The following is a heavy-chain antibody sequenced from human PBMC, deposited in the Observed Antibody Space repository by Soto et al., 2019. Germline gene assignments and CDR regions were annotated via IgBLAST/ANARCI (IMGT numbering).Heavy chain of an antibody. CDR3: ARGKHITMRVVVAPDFDY. J-gene: IGHJ4*02. D-gene: IGHD3-22*01. V-gene: IGHV3-48*02. CDR2: ISSSKSNI. Sequence: EVQLVESGGGLVQPGGSLRLSCAASGFTFSSYSMNWGRQAPGKGLEWVAYISSSKSNIYSADSVKGRFTISRDNAKKSMYLHMNSLRDEDTAVYSGARGKHITMRVVVAPDFDYWGQGTMVTVSS. CDR1: GFTFSSYS.